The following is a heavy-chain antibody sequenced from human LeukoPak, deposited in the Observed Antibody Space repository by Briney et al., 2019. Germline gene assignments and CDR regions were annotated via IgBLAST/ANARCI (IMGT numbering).Heavy chain of an antibody. CDR3: ASDGASSSWYSFDY. Sequence: ASVKVSCKVSGYTLTELSMHWVRQAPGKGLEWMGGFDPEDGETIYAQKFQGRGTMTEDTSTDTAYMELSSLRSEDTAVYYCASDGASSSWYSFDYWGQGTLVTVSS. CDR2: FDPEDGET. J-gene: IGHJ4*02. CDR1: GYTLTELS. D-gene: IGHD6-13*01. V-gene: IGHV1-24*01.